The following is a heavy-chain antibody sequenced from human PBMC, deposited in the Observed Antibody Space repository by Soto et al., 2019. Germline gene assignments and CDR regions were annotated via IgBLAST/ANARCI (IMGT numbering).Heavy chain of an antibody. CDR1: GGSISSGGYY. J-gene: IGHJ4*02. V-gene: IGHV4-31*03. Sequence: QVQLQESGPGLVKPSQTLSLTCTVSGGSISSGGYYWSWIRQHPGKGLEWIGYIYYSGSTYYNPSLERRVTISVDTPKNQFSLKLSSVTAADTAVYYCARGRVVPAHYFDYWGQGTLVTVSS. CDR2: IYYSGST. CDR3: ARGRVVPAHYFDY. D-gene: IGHD2-15*01.